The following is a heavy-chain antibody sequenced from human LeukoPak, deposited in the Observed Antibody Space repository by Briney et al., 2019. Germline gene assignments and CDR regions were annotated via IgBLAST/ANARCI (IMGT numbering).Heavy chain of an antibody. J-gene: IGHJ6*02. V-gene: IGHV1-8*01. CDR3: ARVRRCCSNGVCYDYGMDV. CDR1: GYTFTSYD. CDR2: MNPNSGTS. D-gene: IGHD2-8*01. Sequence: ASVKVSCKASGYTFTSYDINWVRQAAGQGPEWVGVMNPNSGTSGYAQKFQGRVTMARDTSTSTVYMELSSLISEDTAVYYCARVRRCCSNGVCYDYGMDVWGQGTTVTVSS.